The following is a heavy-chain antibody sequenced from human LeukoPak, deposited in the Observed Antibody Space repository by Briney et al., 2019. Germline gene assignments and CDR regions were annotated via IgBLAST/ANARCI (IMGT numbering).Heavy chain of an antibody. Sequence: GGSLRLSCAASGFTVSSNEMSWVRQAPGKGLEWVSSISGGSTYYADSVKGRFTISRDNSKNMLYLQMNSLRAEDTALYYCAKDADISVELVVITSFDSWGQGTLVTVSS. J-gene: IGHJ4*02. V-gene: IGHV3-38-3*01. CDR3: AKDADISVELVVITSFDS. CDR2: ISGGST. D-gene: IGHD3-22*01. CDR1: GFTVSSNE.